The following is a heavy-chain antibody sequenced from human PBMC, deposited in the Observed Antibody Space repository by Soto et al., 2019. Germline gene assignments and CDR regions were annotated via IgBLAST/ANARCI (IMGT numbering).Heavy chain of an antibody. Sequence: QVQLVQSGAEVKKPGSSVKVSCKTSGVSFNNNGIGWVRQAPGHGLEWMGGVSPPFRTSNYARKFQGRISITADASTGTVNMELSSLTXEXTAQYYCARVLYYGSGSYSPYGMDVWGQGTTVTVSS. CDR1: GVSFNNNG. V-gene: IGHV1-69*01. D-gene: IGHD3-10*01. J-gene: IGHJ6*02. CDR3: ARVLYYGSGSYSPYGMDV. CDR2: VSPPFRTS.